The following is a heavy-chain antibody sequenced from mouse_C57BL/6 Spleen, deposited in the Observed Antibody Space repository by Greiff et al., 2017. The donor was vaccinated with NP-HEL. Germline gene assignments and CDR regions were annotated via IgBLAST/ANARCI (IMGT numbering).Heavy chain of an antibody. J-gene: IGHJ3*01. Sequence: VKLQQPGAELVKPGASVKLSCKASGYTFTSYWMHWVKQRPGQGLEWIGMIHPNSGSTNYNEKFKSKATLTVDKSSSTAYMQLSSLTSEDSAVYYCARSGSSYVTWFAYWGQGTLVTVSA. CDR1: GYTFTSYW. CDR2: IHPNSGST. D-gene: IGHD1-1*01. V-gene: IGHV1-64*01. CDR3: ARSGSSYVTWFAY.